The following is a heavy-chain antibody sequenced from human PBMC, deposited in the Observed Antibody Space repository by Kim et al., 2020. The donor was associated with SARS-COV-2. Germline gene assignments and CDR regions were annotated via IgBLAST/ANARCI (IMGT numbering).Heavy chain of an antibody. J-gene: IGHJ4*02. CDR3: AKRYGSETAFDY. D-gene: IGHD3-10*01. V-gene: IGHV4-4*02. Sequence: PSRKSRVSISVDKSNNHSSLKLSSVTAADTAVYYCAKRYGSETAFDYWGQGTLVTVSS.